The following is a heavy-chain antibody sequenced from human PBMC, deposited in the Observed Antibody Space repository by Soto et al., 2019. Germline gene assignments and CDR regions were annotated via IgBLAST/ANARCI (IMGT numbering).Heavy chain of an antibody. D-gene: IGHD2-2*01. Sequence: GGSLRLSCAASGFTFSSYGMHWVRQAPGKGLEWVALIWFDGSDKYYVDSVKGRFTISRDNSKNTVHLQMNSLRVEDTAVYYCARLYCSSSSCYSVGAFDIRGQGTVVTVSS. V-gene: IGHV3-33*01. CDR3: ARLYCSSSSCYSVGAFDI. CDR1: GFTFSSYG. J-gene: IGHJ3*02. CDR2: IWFDGSDK.